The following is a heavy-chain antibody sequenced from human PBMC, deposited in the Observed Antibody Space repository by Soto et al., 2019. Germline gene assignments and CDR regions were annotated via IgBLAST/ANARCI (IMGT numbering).Heavy chain of an antibody. D-gene: IGHD4-17*01. J-gene: IGHJ3*02. CDR1: GFTFDDYA. CDR2: ISWNSGSI. V-gene: IGHV3-9*01. Sequence: ESGGGLVQPGRSLRLSCAASGFTFDDYAMHWVRQAPGKGLEWVSGISWNSGSIGYADSVKGRFTISRDNAKNSLYLQMNSLRAEDTALYYCAKDYGDYNDAFDIWGQGAMVTVSS. CDR3: AKDYGDYNDAFDI.